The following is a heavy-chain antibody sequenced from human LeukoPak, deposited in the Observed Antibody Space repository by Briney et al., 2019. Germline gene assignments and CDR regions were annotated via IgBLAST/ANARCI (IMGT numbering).Heavy chain of an antibody. D-gene: IGHD3-22*01. J-gene: IGHJ4*02. CDR2: ISWNSGSI. Sequence: GGSLRLSCAASGFTFDDYAMLWVRQAPGKGLEWVSGISWNSGSIGYVDSVKGRFTISRDNAKNSLYLQMNSLRAEDTALYYCAKDKLRYYDSSGYFSYWGQGTLVTVSS. V-gene: IGHV3-9*01. CDR3: AKDKLRYYDSSGYFSY. CDR1: GFTFDDYA.